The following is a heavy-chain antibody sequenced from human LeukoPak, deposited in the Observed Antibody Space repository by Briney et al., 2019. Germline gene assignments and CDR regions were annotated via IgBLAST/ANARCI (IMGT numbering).Heavy chain of an antibody. Sequence: TLSLTCTVSGYSISSGYYWGWLRQPPGKGLEWIGSIYHSGSTYYNPSLKSRVTISVDTSKNQFSLKLSSVTAADTAVYYCARDLRRGRNFDYWGQGTLVTVSS. CDR2: IYHSGST. V-gene: IGHV4-38-2*02. D-gene: IGHD3-10*01. CDR1: GYSISSGYY. CDR3: ARDLRRGRNFDY. J-gene: IGHJ4*02.